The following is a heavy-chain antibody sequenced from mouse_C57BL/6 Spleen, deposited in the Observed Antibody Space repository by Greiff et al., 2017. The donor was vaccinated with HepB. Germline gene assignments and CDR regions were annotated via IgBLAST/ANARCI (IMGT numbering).Heavy chain of an antibody. CDR1: GYTFTDYY. CDR2: INPNNGGT. D-gene: IGHD2-1*01. J-gene: IGHJ4*01. CDR3: APLLAMDY. V-gene: IGHV1-26*01. Sequence: EVQLQQSGPELVKPGASVKISCKASGYTFTDYYMNWVKQSHGKSLEWIGDINPNNGGTSYNQKFKGKATLTVDKSSSTAYMELRSLTSEDSAVYYCAPLLAMDYWGQGTSVTVSS.